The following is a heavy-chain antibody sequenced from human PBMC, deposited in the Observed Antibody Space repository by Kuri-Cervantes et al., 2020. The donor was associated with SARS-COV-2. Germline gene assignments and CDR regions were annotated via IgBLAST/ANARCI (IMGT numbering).Heavy chain of an antibody. CDR1: GYTFTSYG. CDR3: ARDAGDSIGNSSSGY. Sequence: ASVKVSCKASGYTFTSYGISWVRQAPGQGLEWMGWISAYNGNTNYAQKLQGRVTMTTDTSTSTAYMELRSLRSEDTAVYYCARDAGDSIGNSSSGYWGQGTLATVSS. CDR2: ISAYNGNT. V-gene: IGHV1-18*01. D-gene: IGHD6-6*01. J-gene: IGHJ4*02.